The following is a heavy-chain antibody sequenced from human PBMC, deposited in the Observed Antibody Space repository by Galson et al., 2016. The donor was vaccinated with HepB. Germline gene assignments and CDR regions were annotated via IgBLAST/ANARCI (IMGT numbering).Heavy chain of an antibody. D-gene: IGHD3-16*01. J-gene: IGHJ6*04. Sequence: SVKVSCKVSGYTLIELSMHWVRQAPGKGLEWMGVFDPEDGEAVYAQKFQGRVTMTEDTSTDTAYMELSSLRSEDTAVYYCAILGGRGNTRYPNKYYYGMDVWGKGTTVAVSS. CDR1: GYTLIELS. CDR2: FDPEDGEA. CDR3: AILGGRGNTRYPNKYYYGMDV. V-gene: IGHV1-24*01.